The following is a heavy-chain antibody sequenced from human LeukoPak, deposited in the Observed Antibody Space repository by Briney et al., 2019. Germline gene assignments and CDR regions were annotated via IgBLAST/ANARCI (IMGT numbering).Heavy chain of an antibody. CDR3: ARAPGGDFWSGSQYFFDY. J-gene: IGHJ4*02. CDR1: GASISSYY. Sequence: SETLSLTCTVSGASISSYYWSWIRQPAGKGLEWIGHVSTSGSTNYNPSLKSRVTMSVDTSKNQFSLKLGSVTAADTALYYCARAPGGDFWSGSQYFFDYWGQGTLVTVSS. CDR2: VSTSGST. D-gene: IGHD3-3*01. V-gene: IGHV4-4*07.